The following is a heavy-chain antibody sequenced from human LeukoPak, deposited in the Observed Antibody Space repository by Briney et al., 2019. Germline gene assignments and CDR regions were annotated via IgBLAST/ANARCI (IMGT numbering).Heavy chain of an antibody. Sequence: SESLSLTCTVSGGSISSSLYYWSWIRQPPGKGLEWIGEINHSGSTNYNPSLKSRVTISVDTSKNQFSLKLSSVTAADTAVYYCARGGGIQLWLRGFDYWGQGTLVTVSS. CDR3: ARGGGIQLWLRGFDY. J-gene: IGHJ4*02. V-gene: IGHV4-39*07. CDR2: INHSGST. CDR1: GGSISSSLYY. D-gene: IGHD5-18*01.